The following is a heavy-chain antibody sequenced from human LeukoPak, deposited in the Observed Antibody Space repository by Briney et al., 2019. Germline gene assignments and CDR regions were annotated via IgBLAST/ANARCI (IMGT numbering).Heavy chain of an antibody. D-gene: IGHD1-26*01. Sequence: PSETLSLTCAVYGGSFSGYYWSWIRQPPGKGLEWIGEINHSGSTNYNPSLKCRVTISVDTSKNQFSLKLTFVTAADTAVYYCVRDGALMYSGSYNPWGQGTLVTVSS. CDR1: GGSFSGYY. CDR2: INHSGST. J-gene: IGHJ5*02. V-gene: IGHV4-34*01. CDR3: VRDGALMYSGSYNP.